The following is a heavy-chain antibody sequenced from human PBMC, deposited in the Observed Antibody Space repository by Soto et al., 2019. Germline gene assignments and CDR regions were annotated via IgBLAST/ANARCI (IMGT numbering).Heavy chain of an antibody. J-gene: IGHJ4*02. Sequence: EVQLLESGGGLVQPGGSLRLSCAASGFTFSSYAMSWVRQAPGKGLEWVSAISGSGGSTYYADSVKGRFTISRDNSKNTLYLQMNSLRAEDTAVYYCAKDLNGSGMAQYYFDYWGQGTLVTVSS. V-gene: IGHV3-23*01. CDR3: AKDLNGSGMAQYYFDY. CDR2: ISGSGGST. CDR1: GFTFSSYA. D-gene: IGHD3-10*01.